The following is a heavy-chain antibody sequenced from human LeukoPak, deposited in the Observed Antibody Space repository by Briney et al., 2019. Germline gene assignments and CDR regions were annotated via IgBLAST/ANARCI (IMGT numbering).Heavy chain of an antibody. CDR1: GFPFGDYT. CDR3: TRRVDYFDY. CDR2: IRSKAYGGTT. J-gene: IGHJ4*02. Sequence: PGGSLRLSCTSSGFPFGDYTMNWVRQAPGKGLEWVGFIRSKAYGGTTEYAASVKGRFTISGDDSKSIAYLQMNSLKTEDTAVYYCTRRVDYFDYWGQGTLVTVSS. V-gene: IGHV3-49*04.